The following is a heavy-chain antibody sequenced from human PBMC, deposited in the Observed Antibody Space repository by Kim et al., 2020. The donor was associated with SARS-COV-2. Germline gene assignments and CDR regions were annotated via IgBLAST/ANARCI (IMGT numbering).Heavy chain of an antibody. CDR1: GGSISSGGYY. Sequence: SETLSLTCTVSGGSISSGGYYWSWIRQHPGKGLEWIGYIYYSGSTYYNPSLKSRVTISVDTSKNQFSLKLSSVTAADTAVYYFARDLCSSTSCYSDDYYYYGMDVWGQGTTVTVSS. CDR2: IYYSGST. CDR3: ARDLCSSTSCYSDDYYYYGMDV. V-gene: IGHV4-31*03. D-gene: IGHD2-2*02. J-gene: IGHJ6*02.